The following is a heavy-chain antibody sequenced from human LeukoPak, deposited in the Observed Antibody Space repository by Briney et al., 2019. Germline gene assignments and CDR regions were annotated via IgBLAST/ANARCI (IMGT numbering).Heavy chain of an antibody. CDR2: ISGSGGST. Sequence: GGSLRLSCAASGFTFSSYAMSWVRQAPGRGLEWVSGISGSGGSTYYADSVKGRITISRDNSKNTLYLQMNSLRAEDTAVYYCAKGKGDTGGSFDYWGQGTLVTVSS. CDR3: AKGKGDTGGSFDY. D-gene: IGHD3-16*01. J-gene: IGHJ4*02. CDR1: GFTFSSYA. V-gene: IGHV3-23*01.